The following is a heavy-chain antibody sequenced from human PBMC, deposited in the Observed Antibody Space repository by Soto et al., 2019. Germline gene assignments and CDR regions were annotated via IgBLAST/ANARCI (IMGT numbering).Heavy chain of an antibody. V-gene: IGHV1-18*04. J-gene: IGHJ3*02. CDR3: ARVSSATMIVVVITPHDAFDI. CDR2: ISAYNGNT. D-gene: IGHD3-22*01. CDR1: GYTFTSYG. Sequence: ASVKFSCKASGYTFTSYGISWVRQAPGQGLEWMGWISAYNGNTNYAQKLQGRVTMTTDTSTSTAYMELRSLRSDDTAVYYCARVSSATMIVVVITPHDAFDIWGQGTMVTVSS.